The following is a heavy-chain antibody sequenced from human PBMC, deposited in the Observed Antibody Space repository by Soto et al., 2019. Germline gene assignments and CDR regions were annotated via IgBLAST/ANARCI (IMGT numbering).Heavy chain of an antibody. CDR1: GGTFSSYA. CDR3: ARDRGYSYGSGYFDY. Sequence: SVKVSCKASGGTFSSYAISWVRQAPGQGLEWMGGIIPIFGTANYAQKFQGRVTITADESTSTAYMELSSLRSEDTAVYYCARDRGYSYGSGYFDYWGQGTLVTV. J-gene: IGHJ4*02. CDR2: IIPIFGTA. D-gene: IGHD5-18*01. V-gene: IGHV1-69*13.